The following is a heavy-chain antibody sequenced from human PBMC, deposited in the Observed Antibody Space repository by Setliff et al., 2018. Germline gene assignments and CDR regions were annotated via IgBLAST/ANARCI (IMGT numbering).Heavy chain of an antibody. J-gene: IGHJ3*02. D-gene: IGHD6-25*01. Sequence: GGSLRLSCAASGFTFRTFSMHWVRQAPGKGLEWVSSISPDSIYIYYAEWEKGRFTISRDNAQNSLYLQMNSLGADDTAVYYCARSPANGGHDAFDIWGHGTMVTVSS. CDR2: ISPDSIYI. CDR1: GFTFRTFS. CDR3: ARSPANGGHDAFDI. V-gene: IGHV3-21*01.